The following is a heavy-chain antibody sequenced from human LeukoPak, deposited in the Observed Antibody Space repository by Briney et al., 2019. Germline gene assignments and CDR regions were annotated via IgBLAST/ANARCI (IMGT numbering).Heavy chain of an antibody. CDR2: IIGSGSST. Sequence: PGGSLRLSCAAFGFTFSSYGMSRVRQAPGKGLQRVSVIIGSGSSTYYADSVKGRFTISRDNARNTLYLQMNSLRAEDTAVYYCARWYYYETSGLYYGSFDNWGQGTLVTVSS. D-gene: IGHD3-22*01. CDR3: ARWYYYETSGLYYGSFDN. J-gene: IGHJ5*02. CDR1: GFTFSSYG. V-gene: IGHV3-23*01.